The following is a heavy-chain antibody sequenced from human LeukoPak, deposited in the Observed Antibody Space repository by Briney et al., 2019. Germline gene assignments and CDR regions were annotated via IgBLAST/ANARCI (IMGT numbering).Heavy chain of an antibody. CDR1: GFTFSTYA. D-gene: IGHD5-12*01. Sequence: PGGSLRLSCAASGFTFSTYAMSWVRQTPGKGLEWVSAISSSGGGTFYTDSVKGRFTISRDDSKDTLYLQANSLRAEDTALYYCARGVAPIFWFFDLWGRGTLVTVSS. V-gene: IGHV3-23*01. CDR2: ISSSGGGT. J-gene: IGHJ2*01. CDR3: ARGVAPIFWFFDL.